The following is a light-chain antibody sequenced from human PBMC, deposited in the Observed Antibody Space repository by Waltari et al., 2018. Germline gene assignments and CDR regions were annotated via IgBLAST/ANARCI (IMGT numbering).Light chain of an antibody. CDR1: SSNIGAGYD. J-gene: IGLJ3*02. CDR2: GIS. Sequence: QSVLTQPPSVSGAPGQRVTISCTGSSSNIGAGYDVHWYQQLPGTTPKLLIYGISKQPSWAPDRFTCSTSATSASLAIPGLQAEDEADYYCHSYDSSLSGSGVFCGGTKLTVL. V-gene: IGLV1-40*01. CDR3: HSYDSSLSGSGV.